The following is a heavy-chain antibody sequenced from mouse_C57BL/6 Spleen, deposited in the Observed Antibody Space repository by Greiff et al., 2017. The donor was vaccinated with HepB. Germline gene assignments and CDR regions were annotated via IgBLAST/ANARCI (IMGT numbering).Heavy chain of an antibody. Sequence: QVQLQQPGAELVKPGASVKMSCKASGYTFTSYWITWVKQRPGQGLEWIGDIYPGSGSTNYNEKFKSKATLTVDTSSSTAYMQLSSLTSEDSAVYYCARGGRNYGSSYWYFEVWGTGTTVTVSS. CDR2: IYPGSGST. CDR1: GYTFTSYW. V-gene: IGHV1-55*01. J-gene: IGHJ1*03. CDR3: ARGGRNYGSSYWYFEV. D-gene: IGHD1-1*01.